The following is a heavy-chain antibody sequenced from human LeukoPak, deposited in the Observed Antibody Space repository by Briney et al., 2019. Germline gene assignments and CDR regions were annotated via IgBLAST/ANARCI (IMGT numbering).Heavy chain of an antibody. CDR3: ITPLPHSAQ. V-gene: IGHV3-15*07. CDR1: GFTFSSYW. J-gene: IGHJ4*02. D-gene: IGHD3-10*01. Sequence: GGSLRLSCAASGFTFSSYWMNWARQAPGKGLEWVGRIKPKTDGETTEYAAPVKDRFSISRDDSKSMMYLQMNSLKTEDTAVYYCITPLPHSAQGGQGTLVTVSS. CDR2: IKPKTDGETT.